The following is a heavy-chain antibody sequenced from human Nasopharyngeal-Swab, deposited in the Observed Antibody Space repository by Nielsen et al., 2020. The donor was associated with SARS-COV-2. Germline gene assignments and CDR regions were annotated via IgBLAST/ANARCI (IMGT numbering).Heavy chain of an antibody. CDR1: GFTFSSYG. CDR3: AKGASRYYDFWSGYSDY. Sequence: GGSLRLSCAASGFTFSSYGMHWVRQAPGKGLEWVAVISYDGSNKYYADSVKGRFTISRDNSKNTLYLQMNSLRAEDTAVYYCAKGASRYYDFWSGYSDYWGQGTLVTVSS. J-gene: IGHJ4*02. CDR2: ISYDGSNK. D-gene: IGHD3-3*01. V-gene: IGHV3-30*18.